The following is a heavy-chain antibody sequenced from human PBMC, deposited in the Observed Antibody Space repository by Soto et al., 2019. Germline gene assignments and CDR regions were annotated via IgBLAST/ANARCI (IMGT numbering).Heavy chain of an antibody. Sequence: PGGSLRLSCAASGFTFSRYWMSWVRQAPGKGLEWVANIKEDGSQKWYVDSVKGRFTISRDNGKNSLYLQINSLRAEDTAVYYCARGDYYDSSGPFSDAFDIWGQGTMVTVSS. CDR3: ARGDYYDSSGPFSDAFDI. D-gene: IGHD3-22*01. CDR2: IKEDGSQK. CDR1: GFTFSRYW. J-gene: IGHJ3*02. V-gene: IGHV3-7*04.